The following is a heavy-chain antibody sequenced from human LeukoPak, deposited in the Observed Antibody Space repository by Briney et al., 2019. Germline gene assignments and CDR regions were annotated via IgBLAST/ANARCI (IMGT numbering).Heavy chain of an antibody. CDR2: IYYSGST. Sequence: PSETLSLTCTVSGGSVSSGSYYWSWIRQPPGKGLEWIGYIYYSGSTNYNPSLKSRVTISVDTSKNQFSLKLSSVTAADTAVYYCAGEASEQWLVFPRRGMDVWGQGTTVTVSS. CDR1: GGSVSSGSYY. J-gene: IGHJ6*02. CDR3: AGEASEQWLVFPRRGMDV. D-gene: IGHD6-19*01. V-gene: IGHV4-61*01.